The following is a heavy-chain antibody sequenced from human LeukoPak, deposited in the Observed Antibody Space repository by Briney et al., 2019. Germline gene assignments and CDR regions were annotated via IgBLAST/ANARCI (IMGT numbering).Heavy chain of an antibody. CDR3: ARHFAASWGD. CDR1: GSMFSSYW. Sequence: GGSLRLSCPATGSMFSSYWMSWVRQAPGKGREWVANIKPDGSEIFYEDSVKGRYTISRDNAKNSLYLQMNSLRAEDTAVYYSARHFAASWGDWGQGTLVTVSS. V-gene: IGHV3-7*01. D-gene: IGHD2-15*01. CDR2: IKPDGSEI. J-gene: IGHJ4*02.